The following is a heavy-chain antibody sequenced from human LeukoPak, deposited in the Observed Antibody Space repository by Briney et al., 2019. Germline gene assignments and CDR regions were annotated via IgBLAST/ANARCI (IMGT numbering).Heavy chain of an antibody. Sequence: SETLSLTCTVSGGSVSSGSFYWSWIRQPPGKGLEWIGSIYYSGNTNYNPSLKSRVTISVDTSNNQFSLKLSSVTAADTAVYYCARVKYRDQSSGWYRYFDYWGQGTLVTVSS. J-gene: IGHJ4*02. CDR1: GGSVSSGSFY. CDR3: ARVKYRDQSSGWYRYFDY. D-gene: IGHD6-19*01. V-gene: IGHV4-61*01. CDR2: IYYSGNT.